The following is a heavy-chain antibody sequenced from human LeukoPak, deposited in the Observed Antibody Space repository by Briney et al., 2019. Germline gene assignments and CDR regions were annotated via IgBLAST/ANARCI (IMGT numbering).Heavy chain of an antibody. J-gene: IGHJ6*03. CDR2: IIPIFGTA. CDR3: ATHPRNYYYYYMDV. V-gene: IGHV1-69*05. Sequence: SVKVSCKASGYTFTDYYMHWVRQAPGQGLEWMGRIIPIFGTANYAQRFQGRVTITTDESTSTAYMELSSLRSEDTAVYYCATHPRNYYYYYMDVWGKGTTVTVSS. CDR1: GYTFTDYY. D-gene: IGHD7-27*01.